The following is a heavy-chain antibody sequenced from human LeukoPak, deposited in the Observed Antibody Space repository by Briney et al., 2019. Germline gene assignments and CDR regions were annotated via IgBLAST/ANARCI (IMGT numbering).Heavy chain of an antibody. CDR3: ATNRTEYGSGSYYHTGYFDL. CDR2: IYYSGST. D-gene: IGHD3-10*01. Sequence: SGTLSLTCTVSGDSISGSNYYWGWIRQPPGKGLEWIGSIYYSGSTYYNPSLKSRVTISVDTSKNQFSLNLNSVTAADTAVYYCATNRTEYGSGSYYHTGYFDLWGRGTLVTVSS. CDR1: GDSISGSNYY. J-gene: IGHJ2*01. V-gene: IGHV4-39*01.